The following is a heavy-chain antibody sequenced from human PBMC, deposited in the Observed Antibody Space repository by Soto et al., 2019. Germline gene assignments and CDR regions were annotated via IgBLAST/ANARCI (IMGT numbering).Heavy chain of an antibody. V-gene: IGHV2-5*02. CDR2: IYWDDDK. Sequence: QITLKESGPTLVKPTQTLTLTCTFSGFSLSTSGVGVGWIRQPPGKALEWLALIYWDDDKRYSPSLKSRLTITKDTSKNQVVLTMTNMDPVDTATYYCALQQETVRGVLPYFDYWGQGTLVTVSS. J-gene: IGHJ4*02. CDR1: GFSLSTSGVG. CDR3: ALQQETVRGVLPYFDY. D-gene: IGHD3-10*02.